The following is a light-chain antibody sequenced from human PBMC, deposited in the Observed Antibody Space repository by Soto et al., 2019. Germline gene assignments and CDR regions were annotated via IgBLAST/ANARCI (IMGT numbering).Light chain of an antibody. Sequence: EIVLTQFPGTLSLSPGERATLSCRASQTITSGQLGWYQQKPGQAPRLLIYLISSRATGITDRFSGSGSWTDFNITINGLEPEDFASYSCPHDGSSFGQGTKVEI. CDR2: LIS. V-gene: IGKV3-20*01. CDR1: QTITSGQ. J-gene: IGKJ2*01. CDR3: PHDGSS.